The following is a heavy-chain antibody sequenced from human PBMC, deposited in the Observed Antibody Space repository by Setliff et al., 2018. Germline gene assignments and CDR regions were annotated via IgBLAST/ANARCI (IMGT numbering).Heavy chain of an antibody. CDR1: GASISSHY. CDR3: ARQGTAIRWFDP. D-gene: IGHD3-10*01. CDR2: MYYTGST. V-gene: IGHV4-59*11. J-gene: IGHJ5*02. Sequence: SETLSLTCTVSGASISSHYRSWIRQPPGKGLEWIGSMYYTGSTNYNPSLKSRVTISVDTSKKQFSLRLNSVTAADTAVYYCARQGTAIRWFDPWGQGTLVTVSS.